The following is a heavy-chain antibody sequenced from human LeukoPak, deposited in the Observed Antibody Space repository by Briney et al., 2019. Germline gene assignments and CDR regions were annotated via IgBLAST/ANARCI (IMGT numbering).Heavy chain of an antibody. V-gene: IGHV3-33*01. J-gene: IGHJ6*02. CDR2: IWYDGSNK. CDR1: GFTFSSYG. CDR3: ARERLRYSSLYYYGMDV. Sequence: QPGRSLRLSCAASGFTFSSYGMHWVRQAPGKGLEWVAVIWYDGSNKYYADSVKGRFTISRDNSKNTLYLQMNSLRAEDTAVYYCARERLRYSSLYYYGMDVWGQGTTVTVSS. D-gene: IGHD6-13*01.